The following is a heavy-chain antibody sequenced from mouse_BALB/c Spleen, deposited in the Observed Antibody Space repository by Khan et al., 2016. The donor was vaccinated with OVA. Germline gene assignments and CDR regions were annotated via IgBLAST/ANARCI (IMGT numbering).Heavy chain of an antibody. CDR2: ISGDSNTI. J-gene: IGHJ2*01. CDR1: GFTFSSYR. CDR3: ATSYFYGYYFDY. Sequence: EVKLVESGGGLVQPGGSRKLSCAASGFTFSSYRMHWVRQAPEKGLEWVAYISGDSNTIYYADTVKGRFTISRDNPKNTLFLQMTSLMSEDTAMYYCATSYFYGYYFDYWGPGTTLTVSS. V-gene: IGHV5-17*02. D-gene: IGHD1-1*01.